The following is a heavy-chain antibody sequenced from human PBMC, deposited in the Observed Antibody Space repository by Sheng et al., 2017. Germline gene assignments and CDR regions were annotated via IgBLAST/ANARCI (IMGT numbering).Heavy chain of an antibody. V-gene: IGHV4-39*07. CDR1: GGSISSSSYY. CDR2: IYYSGST. J-gene: IGHJ5*02. CDR3: ARGVAVAGTVGWFDP. D-gene: IGHD6-19*01. Sequence: QLQLQESGPGLVKPSETLSLTCTVSGGSISSSSYYWGWIRQPPGKGLEWIGSIYYSGSTYYNPSLKSRVTISVDTSKNQFSLKLSSVTAADTAVYYCARGVAVAGTVGWFDPVGPGNP.